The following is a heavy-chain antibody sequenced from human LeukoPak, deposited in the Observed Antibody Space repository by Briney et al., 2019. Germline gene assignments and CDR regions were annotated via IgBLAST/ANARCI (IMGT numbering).Heavy chain of an antibody. Sequence: GGSLRLSCAASGFTLSSYSMKWVRQAPGKGLEWVSSISSSSIYIYYADSVKGRFTISRDNAKNSLYLQMNSLRAEDTAVYYCARVQTEGYFDSWGQGTLVTVSS. CDR3: ARVQTEGYFDS. J-gene: IGHJ4*02. V-gene: IGHV3-21*04. CDR2: ISSSSIYI. CDR1: GFTLSSYS.